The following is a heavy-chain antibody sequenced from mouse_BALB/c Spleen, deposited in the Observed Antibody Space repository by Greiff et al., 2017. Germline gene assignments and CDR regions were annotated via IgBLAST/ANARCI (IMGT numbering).Heavy chain of an antibody. Sequence: VKLVESGPGLVAPSQSLSITCTVSGFSLTSYGVHWVRQPPGKGLEWLGVIWAGGSTNYNSALMSRLSISKDNSKSQVFLKMNSLQTDDTAMYYCARGPNYYGSAMDYWGQGTSVTVSS. CDR3: ARGPNYYGSAMDY. CDR1: GFSLTSYG. J-gene: IGHJ4*01. V-gene: IGHV2-9*02. CDR2: IWAGGST. D-gene: IGHD1-1*01.